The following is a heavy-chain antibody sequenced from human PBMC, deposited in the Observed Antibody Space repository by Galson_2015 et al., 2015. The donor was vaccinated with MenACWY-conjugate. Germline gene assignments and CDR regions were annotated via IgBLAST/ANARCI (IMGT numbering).Heavy chain of an antibody. J-gene: IGHJ4*02. D-gene: IGHD3-16*01. Sequence: SLRLSCAASGFTLSHYWMSWVRQAPGKGLEWVANIRGDGSEKYHVDSVKGRFTISRDNAKNSLYLQMNSLRAEDTAVYYCARVVRVRLTVTVPYYFDRWGQGTLVTVSS. CDR1: GFTLSHYW. CDR2: IRGDGSEK. V-gene: IGHV3-7*03. CDR3: ARVVRVRLTVTVPYYFDR.